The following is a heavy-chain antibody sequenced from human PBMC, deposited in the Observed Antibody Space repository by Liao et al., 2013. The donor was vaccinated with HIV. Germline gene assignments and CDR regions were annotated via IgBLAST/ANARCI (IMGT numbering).Heavy chain of an antibody. D-gene: IGHD3-3*01. V-gene: IGHV4-39*02. CDR1: GDTVSSNTYH. CDR2: VYYTGST. CDR3: ARAATDFRSGSSEGAWLDP. Sequence: QLQLKESGPGLVRPSETLSLTCTVSGDTVSSNTYHWAWIRQSPGKGLDWIGSVYYTGSTYYNPSLESRLTISLITSTNQFSLKLTSVTAADTAVYYCARAATDFRSGSSEGAWLDPWGQGNLVTVSS. J-gene: IGHJ5*02.